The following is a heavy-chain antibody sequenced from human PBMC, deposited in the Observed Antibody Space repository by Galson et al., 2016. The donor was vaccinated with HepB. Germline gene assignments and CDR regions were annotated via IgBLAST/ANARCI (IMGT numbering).Heavy chain of an antibody. CDR1: GDSISNVGRH. Sequence: ETLSLTCTVSGDSISNVGRHWGWFRQSPEMGLEYIGSIHSSGTSYYNPSLTSRVTVSADMSRNQFFLSLTSVTAADTAIYYCVRLWTAAAVANRRGSVYWSQGTRVTVSS. CDR2: IHSSGTS. V-gene: IGHV4-39*01. CDR3: VRLWTAAAVANRRGSVY. D-gene: IGHD6-13*01. J-gene: IGHJ4*02.